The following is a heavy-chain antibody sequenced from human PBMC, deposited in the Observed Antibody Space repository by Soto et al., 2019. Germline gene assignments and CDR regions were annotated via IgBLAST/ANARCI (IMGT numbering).Heavy chain of an antibody. J-gene: IGHJ5*01. CDR2: IYYSGNT. V-gene: IGHV4-30-4*01. CDR1: GGSISSPDYY. CDR3: ARAEYSRRWLTWSAS. D-gene: IGHD6-13*01. Sequence: SETLSLTCIFSGGSISSPDYYWSLIRQPPGKGLEWIWYIYYSGNTYDNPSLKRRVTISIDTSKNQFSLKLSSVTAADRAVYYCARAEYSRRWLTWSASWGQGTLVPVSS.